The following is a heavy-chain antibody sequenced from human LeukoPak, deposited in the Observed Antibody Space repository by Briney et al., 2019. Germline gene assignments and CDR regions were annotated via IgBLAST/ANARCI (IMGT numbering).Heavy chain of an antibody. Sequence: PWETLSLTCAVSVGSISSYYWNWIRQPAGKGLEWIGRIYTGGSTNYNPSPKSGVTMSVDTSKNKFSLKLSSVTAADTAVYYCARDNGTYYDILAGWSSVHDFDPGGQGTLVTVSS. CDR1: VGSISSYY. V-gene: IGHV4-4*07. D-gene: IGHD3-9*01. CDR2: IYTGGST. CDR3: ARDNGTYYDILAGWSSVHDFDP. J-gene: IGHJ5*02.